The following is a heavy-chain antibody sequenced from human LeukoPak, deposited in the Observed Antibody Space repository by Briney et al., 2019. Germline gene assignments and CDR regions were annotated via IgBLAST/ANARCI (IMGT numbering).Heavy chain of an antibody. V-gene: IGHV3-9*01. CDR3: AKAGPNYYDSSGYYYKYYFDY. J-gene: IGHJ4*02. CDR2: ISWNSGSI. CDR1: GFTFDDYA. Sequence: GGSLRLSCAASGFTFDDYAMHWVRQAPGKGLEWVSGISWNSGSIGYADSVKGRFTISRDNAKNSLYLQMNSLRAEDTALYYCAKAGPNYYDSSGYYYKYYFDYWGQGTLVTVSS. D-gene: IGHD3-22*01.